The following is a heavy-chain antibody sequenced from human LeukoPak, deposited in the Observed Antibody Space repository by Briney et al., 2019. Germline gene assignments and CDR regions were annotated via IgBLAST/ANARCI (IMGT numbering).Heavy chain of an antibody. J-gene: IGHJ4*02. CDR2: IYYSGRT. D-gene: IGHD3-22*01. CDR1: GGSISSYY. Sequence: SETLSLTCTVSGGSISSYYWSWIRQPPGKGLEWIGYIYYSGRTNYNPSLKSRVTISVDTSKNQFSLKLSSVTAADTAVYYCARESFDSSGNYLDYWGQGTLVTVSS. CDR3: ARESFDSSGNYLDY. V-gene: IGHV4-59*01.